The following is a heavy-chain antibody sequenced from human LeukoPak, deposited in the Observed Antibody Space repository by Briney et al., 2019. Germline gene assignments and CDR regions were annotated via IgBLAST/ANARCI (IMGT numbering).Heavy chain of an antibody. V-gene: IGHV4-4*07. CDR3: ARYHPYYYDSSGYEFDY. CDR2: IYTSGST. Sequence: SETLSLTCTVSGGSISSYYWSWIRQPAGKGLEWIGRIYTSGSTNYNPSLKSRVTISVETSKNEFSLRLSYVTAANMAVYYWARYHPYYYDSSGYEFDYWGQGTLVTVSS. CDR1: GGSISSYY. J-gene: IGHJ4*02. D-gene: IGHD3-22*01.